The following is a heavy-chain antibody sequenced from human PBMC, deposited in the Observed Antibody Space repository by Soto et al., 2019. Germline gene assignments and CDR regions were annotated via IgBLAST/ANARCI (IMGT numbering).Heavy chain of an antibody. CDR3: AKGGALNIVVVPAHFDY. J-gene: IGHJ4*02. CDR2: ISGSGGST. D-gene: IGHD2-2*01. V-gene: IGHV3-23*01. Sequence: GGSLRLSCAASGFTFSSYAMSWVRQAPGKGLEWVSAISGSGGSTYYADSVKGRFTISGDNSKNTLYLQMNSLRAEDTAVYYCAKGGALNIVVVPAHFDYWGQGTLVTVSS. CDR1: GFTFSSYA.